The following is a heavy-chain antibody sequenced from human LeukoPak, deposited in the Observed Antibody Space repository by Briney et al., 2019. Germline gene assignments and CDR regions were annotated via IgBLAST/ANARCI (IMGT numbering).Heavy chain of an antibody. Sequence: GGSLRLSCAASGFTFASYSMNWVRQAPGKGLEWVSSISSSSSYIYYADSVKGRFTISRDNAKNSLYLQMNSLRAEDTAVYYCARGSYDYGDYVPYYYYYMDVWGKGTTVTVSS. CDR3: ARGSYDYGDYVPYYYYYMDV. CDR1: GFTFASYS. V-gene: IGHV3-21*01. J-gene: IGHJ6*03. D-gene: IGHD4-17*01. CDR2: ISSSSSYI.